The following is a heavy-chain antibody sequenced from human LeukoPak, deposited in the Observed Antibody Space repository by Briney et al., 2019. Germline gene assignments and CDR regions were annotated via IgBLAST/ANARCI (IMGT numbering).Heavy chain of an antibody. D-gene: IGHD2-21*02. V-gene: IGHV4-34*01. CDR3: ARRVTLPIVVVTGSWFDP. J-gene: IGHJ5*02. CDR2: INHSGST. Sequence: SETLSLTCAVYGGSFSGYYWSWIRQPPGKGLEWIGEINHSGSTNYNPSLKSRVTISVDTSKNQFSLKLSSVTAADTAVYYCARRVTLPIVVVTGSWFDPWGQGTLVTVSS. CDR1: GGSFSGYY.